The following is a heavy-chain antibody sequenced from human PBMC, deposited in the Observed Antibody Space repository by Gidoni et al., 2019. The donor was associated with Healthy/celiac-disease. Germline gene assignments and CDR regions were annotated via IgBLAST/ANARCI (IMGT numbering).Heavy chain of an antibody. CDR2: ISYDGSNK. D-gene: IGHD6-19*01. V-gene: IGHV3-30-3*01. CDR1: GFTFSSYA. CDR3: AREYVGRSSGVDY. Sequence: QVQLVESGGGVVHPGRSLRLSCAASGFTFSSYAMHWVRQAPGKGLEWVAVISYDGSNKYYADSVKGRFTISRDNSKNTLYLQMNSLRAEDTAVYYCAREYVGRSSGVDYWGQGTLVTVSS. J-gene: IGHJ4*02.